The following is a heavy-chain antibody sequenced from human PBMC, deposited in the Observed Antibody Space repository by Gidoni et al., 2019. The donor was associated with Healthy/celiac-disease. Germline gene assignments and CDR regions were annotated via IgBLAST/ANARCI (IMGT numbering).Heavy chain of an antibody. J-gene: IGHJ4*02. CDR3: AKRGGIDYGDYPSH. CDR2: ISYDGSNK. Sequence: RQAPGKGLEWVAVISYDGSNKYYADSVKGRFTISRDNSKNTLYLQMNSLRAEDTAVYYCAKRGGIDYGDYPSHWGQGTLVTVSS. D-gene: IGHD4-17*01. V-gene: IGHV3-30*18.